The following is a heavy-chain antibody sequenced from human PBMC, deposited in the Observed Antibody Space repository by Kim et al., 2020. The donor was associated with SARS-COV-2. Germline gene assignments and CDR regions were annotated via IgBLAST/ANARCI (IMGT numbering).Heavy chain of an antibody. J-gene: IGHJ6*02. CDR2: IYYSGST. D-gene: IGHD5-18*01. CDR1: GGSISSYY. Sequence: SETLSLTCTVSGGSISSYYWSWIRQPPGKGLEWIGYIYYSGSTNYNPSLKSRVTISVDTSKNQFSLKLSSVTAADTAVYYCARAEVDTAMADPHSYYYYYGMDVWGQGTTVTVSS. CDR3: ARAEVDTAMADPHSYYYYYGMDV. V-gene: IGHV4-59*01.